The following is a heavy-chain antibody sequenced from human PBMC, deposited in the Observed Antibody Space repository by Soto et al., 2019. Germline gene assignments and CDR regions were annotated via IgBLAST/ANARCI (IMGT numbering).Heavy chain of an antibody. V-gene: IGHV3-49*04. Sequence: GGSLRLSCTASGLTFGDYAMSWVRQAPGKALEWVGFIRSKAYGGTTEYAASVKGRFTISRDDSKSIAYLQMNSLKTEDTAVYYCTRVYYYDSSGYYWFDYWGQGTLVTVSS. CDR2: IRSKAYGGTT. CDR3: TRVYYYDSSGYYWFDY. D-gene: IGHD3-22*01. CDR1: GLTFGDYA. J-gene: IGHJ4*02.